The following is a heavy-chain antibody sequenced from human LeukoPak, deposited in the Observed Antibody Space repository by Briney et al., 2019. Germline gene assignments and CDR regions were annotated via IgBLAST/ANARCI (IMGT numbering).Heavy chain of an antibody. D-gene: IGHD6-19*01. V-gene: IGHV7-4-1*02. CDR1: GYTFSTYP. Sequence: ASVKVSCKASGYTFSTYPMNWVRQAPGQGLEWMGWINTNTGNPTYAQGFTGRFVFSLDTSVSTAYLQISSLKAEDTAVYYCARGEAGTRYYYYGMDVWGQGSTVTVSS. J-gene: IGHJ6*02. CDR2: INTNTGNP. CDR3: ARGEAGTRYYYYGMDV.